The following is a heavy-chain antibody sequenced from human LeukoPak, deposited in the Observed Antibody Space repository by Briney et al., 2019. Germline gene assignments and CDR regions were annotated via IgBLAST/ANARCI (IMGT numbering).Heavy chain of an antibody. J-gene: IGHJ6*03. CDR3: ARATGTMRISNFRAGREHFYYSMDV. CDR1: GFSFSSFW. Sequence: GGSLRLSCAASGFSFSSFWMSWVRQAPGKGLEWVAYVKQDGNDVSYAHSVKGRFTISRDNADNSLFLEMNRLRGEDSALYYWARATGTMRISNFRAGREHFYYSMDVWGKGTAVIVSS. V-gene: IGHV3-7*01. D-gene: IGHD4-17*01. CDR2: VKQDGNDV.